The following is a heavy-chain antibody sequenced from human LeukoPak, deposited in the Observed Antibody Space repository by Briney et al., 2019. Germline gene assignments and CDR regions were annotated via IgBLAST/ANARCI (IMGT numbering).Heavy chain of an antibody. J-gene: IGHJ4*02. Sequence: PGRSLRLSCAASGFTFDDYAMHWVRQAPWKGLEWVSGISWNSGSIGYADSVKGRFTISRDNAKNSLYLQMNSLRAEDTAVYYCARYWSSWSADFWGQGTLVTVSS. CDR3: ARYWSSWSADF. D-gene: IGHD6-13*01. CDR2: ISWNSGSI. CDR1: GFTFDDYA. V-gene: IGHV3-9*01.